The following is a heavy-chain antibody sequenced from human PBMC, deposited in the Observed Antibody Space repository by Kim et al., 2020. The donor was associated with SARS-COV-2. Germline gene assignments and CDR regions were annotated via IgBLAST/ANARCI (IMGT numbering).Heavy chain of an antibody. CDR3: ARDLLTGYYIVAFEI. D-gene: IGHD3-9*01. Sequence: QKFQGRVTITRDTSASTAYMELSSLRSEDTAVYCCARDLLTGYYIVAFEIWGQGTMVTVSS. V-gene: IGHV1-3*01. J-gene: IGHJ3*02.